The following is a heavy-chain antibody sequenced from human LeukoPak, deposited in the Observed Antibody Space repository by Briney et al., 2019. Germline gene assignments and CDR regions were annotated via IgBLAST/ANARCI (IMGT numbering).Heavy chain of an antibody. Sequence: ASVKVSCKASEYTFTSYHLHWVRQAPGQGLEWMGIINPSGGSTSYAQKFQGRVTMTRDTSTSTVYMELSSLRSEDTAVYYCARDQNYYDSSGYYYSEGNYFDYWGQGTLVTVSS. D-gene: IGHD3-22*01. CDR3: ARDQNYYDSSGYYYSEGNYFDY. CDR2: INPSGGST. CDR1: EYTFTSYH. V-gene: IGHV1-46*01. J-gene: IGHJ4*02.